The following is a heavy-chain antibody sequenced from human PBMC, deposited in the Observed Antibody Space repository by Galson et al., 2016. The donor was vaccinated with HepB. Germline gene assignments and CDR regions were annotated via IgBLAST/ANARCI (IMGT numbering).Heavy chain of an antibody. J-gene: IGHJ6*02. CDR1: GFTFSSHA. Sequence: SLRLSCAASGFTFSSHAMNWVRQDPGKGLEWVSDISDSGAGTYYADSVKGRFNISRDNSKNTVYLHMNSLRAEATALNYCAKVVVGPTGYSYGLDVWGHGTTVTVSS. CDR3: AKVVVGPTGYSYGLDV. CDR2: ISDSGAGT. D-gene: IGHD2-21*01. V-gene: IGHV3-23*01.